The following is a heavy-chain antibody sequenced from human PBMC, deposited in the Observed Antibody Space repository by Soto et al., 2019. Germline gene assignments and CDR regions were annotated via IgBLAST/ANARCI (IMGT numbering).Heavy chain of an antibody. CDR2: IIPIFGTA. Sequence: SVKVSCKASGGTFSSYAISWVRQAPGQGLEWMGGIIPIFGTANYAQKFQGRVTITADESTSTAYMELSSLRSEDTAVYYCARTLRTGTAALRIWGQGTMVTVSS. J-gene: IGHJ3*02. CDR3: ARTLRTGTAALRI. D-gene: IGHD1-7*01. CDR1: GGTFSSYA. V-gene: IGHV1-69*13.